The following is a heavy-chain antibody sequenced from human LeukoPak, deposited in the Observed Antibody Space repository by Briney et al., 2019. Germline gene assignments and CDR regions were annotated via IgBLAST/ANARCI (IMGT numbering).Heavy chain of an antibody. V-gene: IGHV3-7*01. Sequence: GGSLRLSCAASGFTFSCYWMSWVRQAPGKGLEWVANIKQDGSEKYYVDSVKGRFTISRDNAKNSLYLQMNSLRAEDTAVYYCARLFGGVTTFDYWGQGALVTVSS. J-gene: IGHJ4*02. CDR3: ARLFGGVTTFDY. D-gene: IGHD2-8*02. CDR2: IKQDGSEK. CDR1: GFTFSCYW.